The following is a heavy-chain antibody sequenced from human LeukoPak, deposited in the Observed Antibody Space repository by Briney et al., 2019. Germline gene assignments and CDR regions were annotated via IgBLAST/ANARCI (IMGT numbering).Heavy chain of an antibody. CDR2: IGSDNKP. CDR1: GFTLSAYA. V-gene: IGHV3-23*01. Sequence: GGSVRHLREASGFTLSAYAVTWVGQAPGKGLEWVSSIGSDNKPHYSESVKGRFAISRDNSKNMLFLQLNSLRAEDTALYYCARDLHYGVPMEPWGQGTTVTVSS. D-gene: IGHD4-17*01. CDR3: ARDLHYGVPMEP. J-gene: IGHJ6*02.